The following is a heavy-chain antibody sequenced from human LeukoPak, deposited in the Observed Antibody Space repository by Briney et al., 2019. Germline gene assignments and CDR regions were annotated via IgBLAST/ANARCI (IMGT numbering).Heavy chain of an antibody. CDR3: ARDPMDRHDAFDI. CDR2: ISSSSSTI. CDR1: GFTFSSYS. D-gene: IGHD3-10*01. J-gene: IGHJ3*02. Sequence: HSGGSLRLSCAASGFTFSSYSMNWVRQAPGKGLERVSYISSSSSTIYYADSVKGRFTISRDNAKNSLYLQMNSLRAEDTAVYYCARDPMDRHDAFDIWGQGTMVTVSS. V-gene: IGHV3-48*01.